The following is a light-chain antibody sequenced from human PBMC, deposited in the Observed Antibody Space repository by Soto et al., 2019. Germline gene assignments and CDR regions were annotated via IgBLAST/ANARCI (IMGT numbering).Light chain of an antibody. CDR1: QSISNF. J-gene: IGKJ1*01. V-gene: IGKV1-39*01. CDR2: AAS. CDR3: QQSHSTPRT. Sequence: DIQMTQSPSSLSASVRDRVTITCRASQSISNFLNWYQQKPGKAPKLLIYAASSLQSGVPSRFSGSRSGTDFTLTISSLQPEDFATYYCQQSHSTPRTFGQGTKVEIK.